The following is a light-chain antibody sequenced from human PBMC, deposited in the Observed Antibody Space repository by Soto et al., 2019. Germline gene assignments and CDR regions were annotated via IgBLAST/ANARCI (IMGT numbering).Light chain of an antibody. Sequence: QSALTQPPSASGTPGQGVTISCTGSTSNIGSNPVNWYQQVPGTAPKLLIFTDNQRPSGVPDRFSGSNSGTSASLAISGLQSEDEADYYCAAWDDSLNALVFGGGTQLTVL. CDR3: AAWDDSLNALV. CDR1: TSNIGSNP. J-gene: IGLJ3*02. V-gene: IGLV1-44*01. CDR2: TDN.